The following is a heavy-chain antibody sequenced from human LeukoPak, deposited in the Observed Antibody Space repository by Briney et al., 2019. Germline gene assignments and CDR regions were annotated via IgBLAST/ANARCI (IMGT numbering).Heavy chain of an antibody. D-gene: IGHD6-13*01. V-gene: IGHV3-30*18. CDR3: AKYRIALDY. CDR2: ISYGGSNK. CDR1: GFTFSSYG. Sequence: GGSLRLSCAASGFTFSSYGMHWVRQAPGKGLEWVAVISYGGSNKYYADSVKGRFTISRDNSKNTLYLQMNSLRAEDTAVYYCAKYRIALDYWGQGTLVTVSS. J-gene: IGHJ4*02.